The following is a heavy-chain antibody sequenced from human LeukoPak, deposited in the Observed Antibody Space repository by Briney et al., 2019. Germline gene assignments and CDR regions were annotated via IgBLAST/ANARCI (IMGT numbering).Heavy chain of an antibody. CDR1: GFTFTNYW. J-gene: IGHJ2*01. CDR3: ARVFWYFDL. CDR2: IKQDGSEK. V-gene: IGHV3-7*04. Sequence: PGGSLRLSCAASGFTFTNYWMSWVRQAPGKGLEWVANIKQDGSEKYYADSVKGRFTISRDNAENSLYLKMNSLRAEDTAVYYCARVFWYFDLWGRGTLVTVSS.